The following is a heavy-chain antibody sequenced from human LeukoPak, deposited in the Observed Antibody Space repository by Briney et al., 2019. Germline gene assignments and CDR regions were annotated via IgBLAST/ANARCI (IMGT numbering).Heavy chain of an antibody. CDR2: IIPIFGTA. J-gene: IGHJ6*03. CDR1: GGTFGSYA. CDR3: ARDSRSSWYRGYYYYYYMDV. V-gene: IGHV1-69*05. Sequence: SSVKVSCKASGGTFGSYAISWVLQAPGQGLEWMGGIIPIFGTANYAQKFQGRVTITTDESTSTAYMELSSLRSEDTAVYYCARDSRSSWYRGYYYYYYMDVWGKGTTVTVSS. D-gene: IGHD6-13*01.